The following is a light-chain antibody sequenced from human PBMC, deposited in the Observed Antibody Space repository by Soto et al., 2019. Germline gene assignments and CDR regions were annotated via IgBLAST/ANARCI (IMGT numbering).Light chain of an antibody. J-gene: IGKJ5*01. Sequence: VVLTQSPATLSLSPGERATLSCRTSLRVSVYLDWYQQKPGQAPRLLISDASNRATGIPARFSGSGSGTDFTLTISSLEPADFAAYYCHQRQYWPPITFGQGTRLEIK. CDR3: HQRQYWPPIT. CDR1: LRVSVY. V-gene: IGKV3-11*01. CDR2: DAS.